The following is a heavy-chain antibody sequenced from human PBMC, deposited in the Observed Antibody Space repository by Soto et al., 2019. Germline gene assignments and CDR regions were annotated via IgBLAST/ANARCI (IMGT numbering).Heavy chain of an antibody. V-gene: IGHV1-18*01. CDR1: GYTFTSYG. D-gene: IGHD6-13*01. CDR3: ARDLMTRRSIAAAATLNY. CDR2: ISAYNGNT. J-gene: IGHJ4*02. Sequence: ASVKVSCKASGYTFTSYGISWVRQAPGQGLEWMGWISAYNGNTNYAQKLQGRVTMTTDTSTSTAYMELRSLRSDDTAVYYCARDLMTRRSIAAAATLNYWGQGTLVTVSS.